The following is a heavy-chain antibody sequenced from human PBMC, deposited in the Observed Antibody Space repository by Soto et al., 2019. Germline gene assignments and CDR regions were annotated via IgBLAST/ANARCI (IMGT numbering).Heavy chain of an antibody. CDR1: EFTFSSYE. CDR3: VRFGGAAAGPGDY. Sequence: PGGSLRLSCVASEFTFSSYEMNWVRQAPGKGLEWVSYISSSGSTIYYTDSVRGRFTISRDNAKKSLYPQMNSLRAEDTAVYYCVRFGGAAAGPGDYWGQGTLVTVSS. J-gene: IGHJ4*02. D-gene: IGHD6-13*01. CDR2: ISSSGSTI. V-gene: IGHV3-48*03.